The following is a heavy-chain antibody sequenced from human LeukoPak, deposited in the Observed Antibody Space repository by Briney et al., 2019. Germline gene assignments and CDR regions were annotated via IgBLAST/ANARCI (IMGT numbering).Heavy chain of an antibody. Sequence: GGSLRLSCAASGFTFSSYGMSWVRQAPGKGLEWVSAISGSGGSTYYADSVKGRFTISRDNSKNTLYLQMNSLRAEDTAVYYCAKDLIGDRGWLPYFDYWGQGTLVTVSS. CDR2: ISGSGGST. D-gene: IGHD3-16*01. J-gene: IGHJ4*02. V-gene: IGHV3-23*01. CDR3: AKDLIGDRGWLPYFDY. CDR1: GFTFSSYG.